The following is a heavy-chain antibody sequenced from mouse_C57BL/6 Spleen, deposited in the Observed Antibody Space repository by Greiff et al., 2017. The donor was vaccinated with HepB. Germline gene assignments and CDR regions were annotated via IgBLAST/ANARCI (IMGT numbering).Heavy chain of an antibody. V-gene: IGHV1-55*01. D-gene: IGHD1-1*01. CDR1: GYTFTSYW. J-gene: IGHJ2*01. Sequence: QVQLQQPGAELVKPGASVKMSCKASGYTFTSYWITWVKQRPGQGLKWIGDIYPGSGSTNYNEKFKSKATLTVDTSSSTAYMQLSSLTSEDSAVYYCARRGAYYGSSYYFDYWGQGTTLTVSS. CDR2: IYPGSGST. CDR3: ARRGAYYGSSYYFDY.